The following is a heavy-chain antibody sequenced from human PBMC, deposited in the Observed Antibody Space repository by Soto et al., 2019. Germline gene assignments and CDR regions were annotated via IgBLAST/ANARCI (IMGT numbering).Heavy chain of an antibody. CDR3: ARVAIAARPIGFDY. Sequence: ASETLSLTCAVYGGSFSGYYWSWIRQPPGKGLEWIGEINHSGNTNYNPSLKSRVTISVDTSKNQFSLKLSSVTAADTAVYYCARVAIAARPIGFDYWGQGTLVTVSS. CDR2: INHSGNT. J-gene: IGHJ4*02. CDR1: GGSFSGYY. D-gene: IGHD6-6*01. V-gene: IGHV4-34*01.